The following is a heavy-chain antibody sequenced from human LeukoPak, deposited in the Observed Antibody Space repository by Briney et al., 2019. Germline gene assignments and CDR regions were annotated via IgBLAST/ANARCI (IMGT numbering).Heavy chain of an antibody. V-gene: IGHV4-59*01. D-gene: IGHD1-26*01. CDR1: GGSISNSY. J-gene: IGHJ4*02. CDR3: ARGDASGRPGIGFDF. Sequence: SETLSLTCTVSGGSISNSYWSWIRQPPGKGLEWIGFFHDSESTNYNPSLKSRVSISLDTSKNQVSLWLSSVTAADTAVYYCARGDASGRPGIGFDFWGLGTLVTVSS. CDR2: FHDSEST.